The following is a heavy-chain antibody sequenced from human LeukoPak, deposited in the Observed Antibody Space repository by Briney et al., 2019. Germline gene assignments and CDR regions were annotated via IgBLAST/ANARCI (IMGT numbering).Heavy chain of an antibody. CDR1: GFTFSSYA. CDR3: AKENGSYYGGADC. J-gene: IGHJ4*02. CDR2: ISGSGGST. Sequence: PGGSLRLSCAASGFTFSSYAMSWVRQAPGKGLEWVSAISGSGGSTSYADSVKGRFTISRDNSKNTVYLQMNSLRAEDTAVYYCAKENGSYYGGADCWGQGTLVTVSS. D-gene: IGHD1-26*01. V-gene: IGHV3-23*01.